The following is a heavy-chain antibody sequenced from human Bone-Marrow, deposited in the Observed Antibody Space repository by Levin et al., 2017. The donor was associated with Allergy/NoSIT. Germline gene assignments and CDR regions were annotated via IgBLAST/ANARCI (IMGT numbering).Heavy chain of an antibody. CDR3: AKGHTITTP. CDR1: GFTFGRSW. J-gene: IGHJ4*02. CDR2: INPDGSES. Sequence: GGSLRLSCSASGFTFGRSWMTWFRQASGRGLEWVAYINPDGSESRHVDSVKGRFTISRDNARNSLYLQMNSLRVEDTAVYYCAKGHTITTPWGQGTLVTVSS. D-gene: IGHD5-12*01. V-gene: IGHV3-7*04.